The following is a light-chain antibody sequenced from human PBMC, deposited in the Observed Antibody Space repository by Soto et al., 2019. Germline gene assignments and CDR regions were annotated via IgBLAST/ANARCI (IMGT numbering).Light chain of an antibody. Sequence: EIVLTQSPGTLSLSPGERATLSCRASQSVGNNFLGWYQQKPGQAPRLLIYHASNRATGIPDRFSGTASGTDFTLTISRLEPEYFAVYYCHQYATSPLTFGRGTKVEIK. CDR1: QSVGNNF. CDR2: HAS. CDR3: HQYATSPLT. J-gene: IGKJ4*01. V-gene: IGKV3-20*01.